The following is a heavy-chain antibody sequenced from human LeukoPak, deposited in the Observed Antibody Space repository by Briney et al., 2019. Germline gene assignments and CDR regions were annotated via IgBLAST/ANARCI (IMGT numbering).Heavy chain of an antibody. J-gene: IGHJ3*02. V-gene: IGHV3-33*06. D-gene: IGHD2-21*02. Sequence: GMSLRLSCAASGFTFSSYGMHWVRQAPGKGLEWVAVIWYDGSNKYYADSVKGRFTISRDNSKNTLYLQMNSLRAEDTAVYYCAKDRSGGDYDAFDIWGQGTMVIVSS. CDR2: IWYDGSNK. CDR3: AKDRSGGDYDAFDI. CDR1: GFTFSSYG.